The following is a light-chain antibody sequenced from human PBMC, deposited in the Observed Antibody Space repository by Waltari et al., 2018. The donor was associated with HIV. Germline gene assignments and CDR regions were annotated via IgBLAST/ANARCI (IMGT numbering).Light chain of an antibody. V-gene: IGLV1-44*01. J-gene: IGLJ2*01. CDR3: CSYAGISTFVV. CDR1: RSNIGGDT. Sequence: QSVVTQPPSASGTPGQRVTISCSGSRSNIGGDTVNWYQHLPGTAPKLLIYSVDKRPSGVPDRFSGSKSGNTASLTISGLQSEDEADYYCCSYAGISTFVVFGGGTKLTVL. CDR2: SVD.